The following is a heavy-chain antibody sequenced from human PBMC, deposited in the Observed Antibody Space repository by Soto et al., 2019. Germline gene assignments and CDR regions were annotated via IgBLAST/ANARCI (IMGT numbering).Heavy chain of an antibody. Sequence: PGGSLRLSCAASGFTFSSFHMNWVRQAPGKGLEWVADIWSDGSNKYYADSVKGRFTISRDNSKNTLYLQMNSLRAEDTAVYYCAGDCLVVPHRVIDYWGQGTLVTVSS. CDR1: GFTFSSFH. V-gene: IGHV3-33*08. CDR3: AGDCLVVPHRVIDY. J-gene: IGHJ4*02. D-gene: IGHD2-2*01. CDR2: IWSDGSNK.